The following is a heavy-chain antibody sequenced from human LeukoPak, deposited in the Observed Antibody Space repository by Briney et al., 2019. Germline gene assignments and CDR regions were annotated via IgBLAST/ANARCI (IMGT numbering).Heavy chain of an antibody. Sequence: ASVKVSCKASGYTFTGYYMHWVRQAPGQGLEWMGWINPNSGGTNYAQKFQGRVTMTRDTSISTAYMELSRLRSDDTAVYYCARVSPGIAAAGTGRNWFDPWGQGTLVTVSS. J-gene: IGHJ5*02. CDR3: ARVSPGIAAAGTGRNWFDP. D-gene: IGHD6-13*01. CDR2: INPNSGGT. V-gene: IGHV1-2*02. CDR1: GYTFTGYY.